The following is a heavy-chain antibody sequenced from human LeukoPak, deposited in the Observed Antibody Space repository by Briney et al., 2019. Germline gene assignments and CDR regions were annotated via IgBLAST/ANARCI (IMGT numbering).Heavy chain of an antibody. V-gene: IGHV4-34*01. J-gene: IGHJ4*02. D-gene: IGHD3-16*01. CDR2: INHSGST. Sequence: SETLSLTCAVYGGSFSGYYWSWIRQPPGKGLEWIGEINHSGSTNYNPSLKSRVTISVDTSKNQFSLRLSSVTAADTAVYYCARGRVAPTSWGQGTLVTVSS. CDR1: GGSFSGYY. CDR3: ARGRVAPTS.